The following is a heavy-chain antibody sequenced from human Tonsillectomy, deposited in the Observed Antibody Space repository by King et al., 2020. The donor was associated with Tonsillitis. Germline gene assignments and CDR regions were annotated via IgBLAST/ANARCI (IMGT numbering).Heavy chain of an antibody. J-gene: IGHJ3*02. CDR3: ARYYDGGAYDDAFDI. CDR2: IKQDGSEK. Sequence: VQLVESGGGLVQPGGSLRLSCAASGFTFITYWMSWVRQAPGKGLEWVANIKQDGSEKYYVDSVKGRFTISRDNAKNSLSLQMTSLGAEDTAVYYCARYYDGGAYDDAFDIWGQGTVVTVSS. CDR1: GFTFITYW. D-gene: IGHD3-22*01. V-gene: IGHV3-7*03.